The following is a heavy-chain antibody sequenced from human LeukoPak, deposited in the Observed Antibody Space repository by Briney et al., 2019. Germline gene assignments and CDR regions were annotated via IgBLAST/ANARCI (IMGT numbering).Heavy chain of an antibody. Sequence: PSETLSLTCTVSGGSISSYYWNWIRQPAGKGLEWLGRIYTSGTTNFNPSLKSRVTMSVDTSKDQFSLELTSVTAADTAVYYCARETMVRGVTHFDYWGQGTLVTVSS. J-gene: IGHJ4*02. CDR3: ARETMVRGVTHFDY. CDR1: GGSISSYY. V-gene: IGHV4-4*07. CDR2: IYTSGTT. D-gene: IGHD3-10*01.